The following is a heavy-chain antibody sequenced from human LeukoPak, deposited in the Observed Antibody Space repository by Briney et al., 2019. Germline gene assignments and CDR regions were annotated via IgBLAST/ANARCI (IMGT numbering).Heavy chain of an antibody. V-gene: IGHV4-4*07. CDR2: LSASGTT. Sequence: SETLSLTCTVSGSSISSYHWTWIRQPPGKGLEWIGRLSASGTTNFNPSLKSRVTISGDKTKKQVSLRLSSVTAADTAVYYCARDADGAAQFEGWGQGILVTVSS. D-gene: IGHD6-13*01. CDR3: ARDADGAAQFEG. J-gene: IGHJ4*02. CDR1: GSSISSYH.